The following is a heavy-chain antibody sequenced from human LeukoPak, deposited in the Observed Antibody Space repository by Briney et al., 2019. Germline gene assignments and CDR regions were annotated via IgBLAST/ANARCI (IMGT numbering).Heavy chain of an antibody. CDR3: TRDRGAYSLYDY. V-gene: IGHV3-49*03. CDR2: IRSKAYGETA. D-gene: IGHD4-11*01. Sequence: GGSLRLSCTASGFAFGDYAMSWIRQAPGKGLEWVGFIRSKAYGETADYAASVKGRFTISRDDSKAIAYLQMNSLKTEDTAVYHCTRDRGAYSLYDYWGQGTLVTVSS. CDR1: GFAFGDYA. J-gene: IGHJ4*02.